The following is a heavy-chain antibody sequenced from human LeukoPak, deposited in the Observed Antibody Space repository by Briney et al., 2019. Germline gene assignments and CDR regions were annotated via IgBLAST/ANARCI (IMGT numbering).Heavy chain of an antibody. CDR1: GYTFTDYY. CDR2: VDPEDGET. J-gene: IGHJ4*02. CDR3: ATDFFPAVAGTHSDY. Sequence: ATVKISCKVSGYTFTDYYMHWVRQAPGKGLEWMGLVDPEDGETIYAEKFQGRVTITADTSTDTAYMELSSLRSEDTAVYYCATDFFPAVAGTHSDYWGQGTLVTVSS. D-gene: IGHD6-19*01. V-gene: IGHV1-69-2*01.